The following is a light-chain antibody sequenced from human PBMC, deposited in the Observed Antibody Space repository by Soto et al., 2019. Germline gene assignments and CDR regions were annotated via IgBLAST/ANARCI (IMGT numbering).Light chain of an antibody. J-gene: IGKJ3*01. Sequence: AIQMTQSPSSLPASVGDRVTITCRASQGIRNDLGWYQQKPGQAPKLLIFAASSLQVGVPSSFSGSGSGTDFTLTISSLQPEDFATYYCLQNSDYPPTFGPGTKVDIK. V-gene: IGKV1-6*01. CDR2: AAS. CDR1: QGIRND. CDR3: LQNSDYPPT.